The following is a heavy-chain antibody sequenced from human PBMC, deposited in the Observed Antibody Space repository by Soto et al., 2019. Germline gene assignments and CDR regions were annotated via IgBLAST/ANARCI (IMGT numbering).Heavy chain of an antibody. Sequence: EVQLVESGGGLVQPGGSLRLSCAASGFTLGSYWMSWVRQAPGKGLEWVANINQDGSEKYYVESVKGRFTISRDNAKNSLYLQMNSLRAEDTAVYYCARDRRSSGWYEDCWGQGTLVTVSS. J-gene: IGHJ4*02. CDR2: INQDGSEK. CDR3: ARDRRSSGWYEDC. CDR1: GFTLGSYW. V-gene: IGHV3-7*05. D-gene: IGHD6-19*01.